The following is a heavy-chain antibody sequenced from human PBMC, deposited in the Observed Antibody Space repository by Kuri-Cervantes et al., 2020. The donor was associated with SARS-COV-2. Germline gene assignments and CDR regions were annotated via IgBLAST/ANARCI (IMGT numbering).Heavy chain of an antibody. Sequence: GESLKISCAASGFTFSSYAMSWVRQAPGKGLEWVSAISGSGGSTYYADSVKGRFTLSRDNAKNMLFLQMNSLRAEDTAVYYCARDGQWLEPGYYFDYWGQGTLVTVSS. CDR3: ARDGQWLEPGYYFDY. D-gene: IGHD6-19*01. CDR1: GFTFSSYA. CDR2: ISGSGGST. V-gene: IGHV3-23*01. J-gene: IGHJ4*02.